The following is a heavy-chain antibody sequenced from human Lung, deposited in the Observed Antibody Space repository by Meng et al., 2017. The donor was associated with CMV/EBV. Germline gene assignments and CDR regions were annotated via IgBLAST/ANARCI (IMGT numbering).Heavy chain of an antibody. CDR2: SEPEDGDS. CDR1: GYTPSGLS. D-gene: IGHD5-12*01. J-gene: IGHJ3*01. CDR3: ATVHASGAFDL. Sequence: ASVKVSWKVSGYTPSGLSRHWVRQAPGKGLEWMGYSEPEDGDSLYAQKFQGRVTMTEDTSADTAYMELSSLRSEDTAVYYCATVHASGAFDLWGQGTMVTVSS. V-gene: IGHV1-24*01.